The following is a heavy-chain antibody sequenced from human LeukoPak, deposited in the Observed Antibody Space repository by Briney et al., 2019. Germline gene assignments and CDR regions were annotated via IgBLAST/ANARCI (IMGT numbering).Heavy chain of an antibody. Sequence: GGSLRLSCRASGFIFSSYGMAWVRQAPGKGLEWVSTMSAGAENTHYADSVNGRFTISRDNSKDILYLEIYSLRVEDTAVYYCTKDAGPTFNWFDPWGQGTRVTVSS. CDR3: TKDAGPTFNWFDP. CDR1: GFIFSSYG. CDR2: MSAGAENT. J-gene: IGHJ5*02. V-gene: IGHV3-23*01. D-gene: IGHD1-14*01.